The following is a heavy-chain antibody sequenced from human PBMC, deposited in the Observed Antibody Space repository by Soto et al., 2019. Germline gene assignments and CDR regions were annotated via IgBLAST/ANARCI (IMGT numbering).Heavy chain of an antibody. V-gene: IGHV4-31*03. CDR3: AGRPGYGDYVYYFDY. D-gene: IGHD4-17*01. J-gene: IGHJ4*02. CDR1: GGSISSGGYY. Sequence: SETLSLTCTVSGGSISSGGYYWSWIRQHPGKGLEWIGYIYYSGSTYYNPSLKSRVTISVDTSKNQFSLKLSSVTAADTAVYYCAGRPGYGDYVYYFDYWGQGTLVTVSS. CDR2: IYYSGST.